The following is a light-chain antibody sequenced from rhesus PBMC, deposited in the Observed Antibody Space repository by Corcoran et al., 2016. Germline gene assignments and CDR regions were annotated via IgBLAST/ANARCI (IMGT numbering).Light chain of an antibody. CDR2: KAS. V-gene: IGKV1-22*01. J-gene: IGKJ3*01. CDR1: QSISSW. CDR3: QQYSSSPFT. Sequence: DIQMTQSPSSLSASLEDTVTITCRASQSISSWLACYQQKPGKTHKLQIYKASILQSGVPSRFSGMGPGTDFTLTLSSLVSEDFATYYCQQYSSSPFTFGPGTKLDIE.